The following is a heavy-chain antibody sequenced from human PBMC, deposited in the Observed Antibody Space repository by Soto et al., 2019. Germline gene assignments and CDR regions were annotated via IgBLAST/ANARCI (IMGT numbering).Heavy chain of an antibody. Sequence: EVQLLESGGGLVQPGGSLRLSCAASGFTFSSYAMSWVRQAPGKGLEWVSAISGRGGITYYADSVKGRFTISRDNSKSTLYLQMNSPRAEDPAVYYCVKTHVYYFDYWGQGTLVTVSS. V-gene: IGHV3-23*01. J-gene: IGHJ4*02. CDR3: VKTHVYYFDY. CDR1: GFTFSSYA. CDR2: ISGRGGIT.